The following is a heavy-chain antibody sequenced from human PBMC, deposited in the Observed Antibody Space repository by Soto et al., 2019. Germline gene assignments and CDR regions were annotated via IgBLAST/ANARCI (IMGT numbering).Heavy chain of an antibody. D-gene: IGHD3-22*01. J-gene: IGHJ4*02. V-gene: IGHV4-39*01. Sequence: KPSETLSLTCTVSGGSISSSSYYWGWIRQPPGKGLEWIGSIYYSGSTYYNPSLKSRVTISVDTSKNHFSLKLSSVTAADTAVYYCARKFYDSSAYSIAYWGQGTLVTVSA. CDR3: ARKFYDSSAYSIAY. CDR1: GGSISSSSYY. CDR2: IYYSGST.